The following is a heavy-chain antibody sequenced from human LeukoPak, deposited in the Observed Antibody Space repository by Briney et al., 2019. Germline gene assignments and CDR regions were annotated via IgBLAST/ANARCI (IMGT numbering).Heavy chain of an antibody. CDR1: GGSISSFS. Sequence: SETLSLTCSVPGGSISSFSWTWIRQPPGKGLEWIGYIYYSGSTNYNPSLKSRVTISVDASKNQFSLKLSSVTAADTAVYYCAREAPLNYYASSGPFDYWGQGTLVTVSS. J-gene: IGHJ4*02. V-gene: IGHV4-59*01. CDR2: IYYSGST. D-gene: IGHD3-22*01. CDR3: AREAPLNYYASSGPFDY.